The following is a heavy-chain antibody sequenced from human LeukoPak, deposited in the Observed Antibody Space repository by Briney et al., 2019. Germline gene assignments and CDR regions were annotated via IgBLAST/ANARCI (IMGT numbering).Heavy chain of an antibody. Sequence: GGSLRLSCAASGFTFSSYAMSWVRQAPGKGLEWVSAISGSGDSTYYADSVKGRFTISRDNSKKTLYLQLNSLRAEDTAVYYCARVLRYCSGGNCYSGGLGYMDVWGKGTTVTISS. CDR1: GFTFSSYA. D-gene: IGHD2-15*01. V-gene: IGHV3-23*01. J-gene: IGHJ6*03. CDR2: ISGSGDST. CDR3: ARVLRYCSGGNCYSGGLGYMDV.